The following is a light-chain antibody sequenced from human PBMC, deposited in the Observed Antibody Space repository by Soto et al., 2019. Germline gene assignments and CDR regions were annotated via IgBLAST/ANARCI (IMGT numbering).Light chain of an antibody. CDR2: GAS. Sequence: EIVLTQSPGTLSLSPGERATLSCRASQSVDSVYLTWYQQKPGQAPRLLIYGASTRAADIPSRFSGSGSGTDFTLTISRLEPEDFAVYYCQQYDTSPPLYTFGQGTKLEIK. CDR1: QSVDSVY. V-gene: IGKV3-20*01. J-gene: IGKJ2*01. CDR3: QQYDTSPPLYT.